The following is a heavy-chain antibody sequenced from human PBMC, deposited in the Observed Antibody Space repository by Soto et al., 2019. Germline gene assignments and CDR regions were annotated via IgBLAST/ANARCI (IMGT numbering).Heavy chain of an antibody. CDR3: AKDAPLLRFLEWSPTVPMDV. Sequence: PGGSLRLSCAASGFTFSSYAMSWVRQAPGKGLEWVSAISGSGGSTYYADSVKGRFTISRDNSKNTLYLQMNSLRAEDTAVYYCAKDAPLLRFLEWSPTVPMDVWGQGTTVTVSS. D-gene: IGHD3-3*01. CDR1: GFTFSSYA. V-gene: IGHV3-23*01. CDR2: ISGSGGST. J-gene: IGHJ6*02.